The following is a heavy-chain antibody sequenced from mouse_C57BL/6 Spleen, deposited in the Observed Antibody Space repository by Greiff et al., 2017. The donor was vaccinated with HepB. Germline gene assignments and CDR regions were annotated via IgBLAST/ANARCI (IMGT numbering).Heavy chain of an antibody. CDR3: TRGDDYDVWFAY. CDR2: ISSGGDYI. CDR1: GFTFSSYA. Sequence: EVQVVESGEGLVKPGGSLKLSCAASGFTFSSYAMSWVRQTPEKRLEWVAYISSGGDYIYYADTVKGRFTISRDNARNTLYLQMSSLKSEDTAMYYCTRGDDYDVWFAYWGQGTLVTVSA. D-gene: IGHD2-4*01. J-gene: IGHJ3*01. V-gene: IGHV5-9-1*02.